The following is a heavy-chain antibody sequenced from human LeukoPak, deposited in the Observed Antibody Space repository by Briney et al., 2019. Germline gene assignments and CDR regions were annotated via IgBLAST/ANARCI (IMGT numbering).Heavy chain of an antibody. CDR3: AKEYTGTFSPFPSYFDN. J-gene: IGHJ4*02. Sequence: GGSLRLSCAASGFTFSNYAMNWVRQAPGKGLEWVSVIGGSGGDTYYADSVKGRFTISRDNSKNRLYLRMNSLRAEDTAIYYCAKEYTGTFSPFPSYFDNWGQGTLVTVSS. CDR1: GFTFSNYA. CDR2: IGGSGGDT. D-gene: IGHD1-26*01. V-gene: IGHV3-23*01.